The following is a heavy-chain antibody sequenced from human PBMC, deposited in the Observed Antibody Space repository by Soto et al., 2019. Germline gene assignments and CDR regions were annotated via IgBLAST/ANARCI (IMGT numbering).Heavy chain of an antibody. D-gene: IGHD5-18*01. Sequence: EVPLLESGGGLVQPGGSLRLSCAVSGITFSNYALSWVRQAPGKGLEWVSAISGSGKSTYYADSVKGRFTISRDTSKSTLYLHMTSRRADDTAKYYCAKEAGGGTAMVTSYFDYWGQGTLVTVSS. CDR2: ISGSGKST. CDR1: GITFSNYA. V-gene: IGHV3-23*01. J-gene: IGHJ4*02. CDR3: AKEAGGGTAMVTSYFDY.